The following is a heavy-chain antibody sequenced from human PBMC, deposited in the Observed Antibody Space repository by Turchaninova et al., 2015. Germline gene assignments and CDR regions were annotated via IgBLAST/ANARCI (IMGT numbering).Heavy chain of an antibody. CDR2: IHQNGKT. J-gene: IGHJ4*02. V-gene: IGHV4-59*08. D-gene: IGHD6-19*01. CDR3: ARHSVAGSVGFEY. Sequence: QVQLQESGPGLVRPPETLSLTCPASDASTSGYFWSWPRQPPGKGLEWIGYIHQNGKTDYNPSLKSRVTMSVDTSKNQFFLNLTSVTAADTAAYYCARHSVAGSVGFEYWGQGTLVTVSS. CDR1: DASTSGYF.